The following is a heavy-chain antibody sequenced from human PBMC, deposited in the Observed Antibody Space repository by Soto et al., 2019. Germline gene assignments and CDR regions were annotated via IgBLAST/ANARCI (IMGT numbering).Heavy chain of an antibody. Sequence: EVHLVESGGGLVQPGGSLRLSCAASGFIFSSYGMNWVRQAPGKGLEWVSFISSSSSTIYYADSVKGQFTISRDNAKNSLYLQMNSLRDEDTAVYSCARDVGYYYDSSGYYRFDYWGQGTLVTVSS. V-gene: IGHV3-48*02. D-gene: IGHD3-22*01. CDR2: ISSSSSTI. CDR3: ARDVGYYYDSSGYYRFDY. CDR1: GFIFSSYG. J-gene: IGHJ4*02.